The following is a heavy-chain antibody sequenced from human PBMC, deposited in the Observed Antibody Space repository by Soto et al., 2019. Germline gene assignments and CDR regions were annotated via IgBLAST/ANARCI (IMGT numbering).Heavy chain of an antibody. J-gene: IGHJ4*02. Sequence: QVQLVESGGGLVKPGGSLRLSCAASGFTFSDYYMNWFRQAPGKGPEWLSFISGSGSALYYTDSVKGRFTISRDNARNSLYLQMNSLRAEDTAVYYCATAYLSGAYDDYWGQGTLVTVSS. CDR1: GFTFSDYY. D-gene: IGHD3-10*01. V-gene: IGHV3-11*01. CDR3: ATAYLSGAYDDY. CDR2: ISGSGSAL.